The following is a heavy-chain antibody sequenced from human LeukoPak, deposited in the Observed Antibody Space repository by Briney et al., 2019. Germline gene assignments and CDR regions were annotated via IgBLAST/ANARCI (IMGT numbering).Heavy chain of an antibody. D-gene: IGHD6-13*01. J-gene: IGHJ5*02. Sequence: GGSLRLSCAASGFTFSDYSMNWVRQAPGKGLEWVSYISSSSTTIYYADSVKGRFTISRDDAKNSVYLQMDSLKIEDTDVYYCTRPLGAAAGTYFDPWGQGTLVTVSS. CDR1: GFTFSDYS. CDR2: ISSSSTTI. CDR3: TRPLGAAAGTYFDP. V-gene: IGHV3-48*04.